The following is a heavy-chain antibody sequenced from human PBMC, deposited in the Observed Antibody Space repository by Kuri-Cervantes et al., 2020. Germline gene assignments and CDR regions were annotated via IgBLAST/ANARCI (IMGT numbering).Heavy chain of an antibody. CDR2: IYYSGST. V-gene: IGHV4-30-4*08. CDR1: GGSFSGYH. J-gene: IGHJ4*02. Sequence: SCAVYGGSFSGYHWSWIRQPPGKGLEWIGYIYYSGSTFYNPSLKSRVTILVDTSKNQLSLKLSSVTAADTAMYYCARDHGDYFDYWGQGTVVTVSS. D-gene: IGHD4-17*01. CDR3: ARDHGDYFDY.